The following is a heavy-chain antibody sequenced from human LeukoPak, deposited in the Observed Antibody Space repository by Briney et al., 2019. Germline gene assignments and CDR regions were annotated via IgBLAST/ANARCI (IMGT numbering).Heavy chain of an antibody. D-gene: IGHD6-19*01. CDR2: IYYSGST. J-gene: IGHJ4*02. Sequence: SETLSLTCTVSGGSISSYYWSWIRQPPGKGLEWIGYIYYSGSTNYNPTLKSRVTISVDTPKNQFSLKLSSVTAADTAVYYCAAVGSSPRNYWGQGTLVTVSS. V-gene: IGHV4-59*01. CDR1: GGSISSYY. CDR3: AAVGSSPRNY.